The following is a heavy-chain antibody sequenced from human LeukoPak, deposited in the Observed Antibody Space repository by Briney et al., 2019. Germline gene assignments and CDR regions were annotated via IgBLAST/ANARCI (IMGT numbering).Heavy chain of an antibody. CDR1: GYTFTSYG. CDR2: INPNSGGT. J-gene: IGHJ4*02. CDR3: ARGRRILGRDPNAGDFFDY. Sequence: ASVKVSCTASGYTFTSYGISWVRQAPGQGLEWMGWINPNSGGTNYAQKFQGGVTMTRDTSINTAYIELSRLRSDDTAVYYCARGRRILGRDPNAGDFFDYWGQGTLVTVSS. V-gene: IGHV1-2*02. D-gene: IGHD5-24*01.